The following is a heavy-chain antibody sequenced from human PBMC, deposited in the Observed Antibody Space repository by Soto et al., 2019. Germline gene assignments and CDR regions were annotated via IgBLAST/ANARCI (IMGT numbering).Heavy chain of an antibody. D-gene: IGHD3-3*01. CDR2: INPNSGGT. Sequence: ASVKVSCKSPGCTFTGYYMQLFRQSPGQWLEWISWINPNSGGTNYAQKFQGWVTMTRDTSISTAYMELSRLRSDDTAVYYCARGYYDFWSGYYRGWDYYYMDVWGKGTTVTVSS. CDR1: GCTFTGYY. V-gene: IGHV1-2*04. CDR3: ARGYYDFWSGYYRGWDYYYMDV. J-gene: IGHJ6*03.